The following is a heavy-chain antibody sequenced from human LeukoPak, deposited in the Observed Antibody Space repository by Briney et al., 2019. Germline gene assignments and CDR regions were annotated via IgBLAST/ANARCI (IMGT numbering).Heavy chain of an antibody. J-gene: IGHJ4*02. V-gene: IGHV4-30-2*01. Sequence: SETLSLTCAVYGGSFSGYSWSWIRQPPGKGLEWIGYIYHSGGTYYNPSLKSRVTISVDRSKNQFSLKLSSVTAADTAVYYCARFWSGYYFDYWGQGTLVTVSS. CDR3: ARFWSGYYFDY. CDR1: GGSFSGYS. D-gene: IGHD3-3*01. CDR2: IYHSGGT.